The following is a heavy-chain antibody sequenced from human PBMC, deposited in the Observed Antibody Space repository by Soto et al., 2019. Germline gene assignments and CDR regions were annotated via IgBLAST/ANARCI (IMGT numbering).Heavy chain of an antibody. Sequence: EVQLLESGGGLAQPGGSLGLSCEVSGFTFRKYVITWVRQAPGKGLEWVSSLSSTGGSTYYADSVKGRFTVSRDNSKNTLFLQMNSLRAEDTAIYYWAKDQGFLEWIPQGGLDVWGPGTTVAVSS. J-gene: IGHJ6*02. CDR3: AKDQGFLEWIPQGGLDV. V-gene: IGHV3-23*01. CDR2: LSSTGGST. D-gene: IGHD3-3*01. CDR1: GFTFRKYV.